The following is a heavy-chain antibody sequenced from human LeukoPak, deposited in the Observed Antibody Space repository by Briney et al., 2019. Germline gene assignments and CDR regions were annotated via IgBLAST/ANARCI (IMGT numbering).Heavy chain of an antibody. Sequence: SETLSLTCTVSGGSISSYYWSWIRQPPGKGLEWIGYIYYSGSTNYNPSLKSRVTISVDTSKNQFSLKLSSVTAADTAVYYCARGGGYCSGGSCYGNFDYWGQGTLVTASS. V-gene: IGHV4-59*01. CDR3: ARGGGYCSGGSCYGNFDY. D-gene: IGHD2-15*01. CDR1: GGSISSYY. J-gene: IGHJ4*02. CDR2: IYYSGST.